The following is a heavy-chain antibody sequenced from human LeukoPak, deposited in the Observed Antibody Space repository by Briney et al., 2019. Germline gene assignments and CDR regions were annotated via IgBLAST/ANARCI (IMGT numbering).Heavy chain of an antibody. D-gene: IGHD3-10*01. J-gene: IGHJ4*02. Sequence: SVKVSCKASGGTFSSYAISWVRQAPGQGLEWMGGIIPIFGTANYAQKFQGRVTITADKSTSTAYMEPSSLRSEDTAVYYCARGHYNGSGSYLFDYWGQGTLVTVSS. CDR1: GGTFSSYA. CDR3: ARGHYNGSGSYLFDY. V-gene: IGHV1-69*06. CDR2: IIPIFGTA.